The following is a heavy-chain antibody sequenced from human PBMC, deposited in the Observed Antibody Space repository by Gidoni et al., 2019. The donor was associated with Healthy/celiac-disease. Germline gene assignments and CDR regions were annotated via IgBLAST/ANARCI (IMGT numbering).Heavy chain of an antibody. CDR1: GGSISSYY. Sequence: QVQLQESGPGLVKPSETLSLTCTVSGGSISSYYWSWIRQPPGKGLEWIGYIYYSGSTNYNPSLKRRVTISVDTSKNQFSLKLSSVTAADTAVYYCASMASYYFDYWGQGTLVTVSS. CDR3: ASMASYYFDY. V-gene: IGHV4-59*08. D-gene: IGHD3-10*01. J-gene: IGHJ4*02. CDR2: IYYSGST.